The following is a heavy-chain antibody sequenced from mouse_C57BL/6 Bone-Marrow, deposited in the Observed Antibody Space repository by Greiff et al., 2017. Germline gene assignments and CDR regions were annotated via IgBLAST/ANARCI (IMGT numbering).Heavy chain of an antibody. V-gene: IGHV1-75*01. CDR2: IFPGSGST. Sequence: VQLQQSGPELVKPGASVKISCKASGYTFTDYYINWVKQRPGQGLEWIGWIFPGSGSTYYNEKFKGKATLTVDKSSSTAYMLLSSLTSEDSAVYFCARPDFYGSSSSFAYWGQGTLVTVSA. J-gene: IGHJ3*01. D-gene: IGHD1-1*01. CDR3: ARPDFYGSSSSFAY. CDR1: GYTFTDYY.